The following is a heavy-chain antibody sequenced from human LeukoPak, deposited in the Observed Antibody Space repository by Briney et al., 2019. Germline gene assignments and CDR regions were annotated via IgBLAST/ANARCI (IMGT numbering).Heavy chain of an antibody. CDR1: GFTFSSYW. D-gene: IGHD2-15*01. V-gene: IGHV3-74*01. CDR3: ARGWYYGMDV. J-gene: IGHJ6*02. Sequence: GGSLRLSCAASGFTFSSYWMHWVRQAPGKGLVWVSRINTDGSSTTYADSVKDRFTISRDNAKNTLYLQMNSLRVEDTAVYFCARGWYYGMDVWGQGTTVIVSS. CDR2: INTDGSST.